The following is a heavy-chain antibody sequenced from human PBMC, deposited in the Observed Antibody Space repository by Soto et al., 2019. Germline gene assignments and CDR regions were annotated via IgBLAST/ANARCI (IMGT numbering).Heavy chain of an antibody. CDR3: ARVKSGAAFDY. Sequence: QVQLQESGPRLVKPSETLSLTCTVSGDSITTSYWSWIRQSPGKGLEWIGYIYDSGSTNYNPSLNSRVTILVNTSKKHFSLKLTSVTAADTAVYYCARVKSGAAFDYWGQGTLVTVSS. V-gene: IGHV4-59*01. J-gene: IGHJ4*02. CDR1: GDSITTSY. CDR2: IYDSGST. D-gene: IGHD2-15*01.